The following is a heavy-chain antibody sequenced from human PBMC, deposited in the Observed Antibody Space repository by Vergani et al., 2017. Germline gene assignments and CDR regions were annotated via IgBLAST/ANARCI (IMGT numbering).Heavy chain of an antibody. CDR1: GGSINSHNYY. CDR3: ARGSCRVGRCYRPLFDY. J-gene: IGHJ4*02. V-gene: IGHV4-61*02. Sequence: QVQLQESGPGLVKPSQTLSLTCTVSGGSINSHNYYWSWIRQPAGKGLEGIGRIHTSGSTNYNPSLKSRVTMSEDTSKNQFSLDLTSVTAADTAVYFCARGSCRVGRCYRPLFDYLGQGVLVTVSS. CDR2: IHTSGST. D-gene: IGHD2-15*01.